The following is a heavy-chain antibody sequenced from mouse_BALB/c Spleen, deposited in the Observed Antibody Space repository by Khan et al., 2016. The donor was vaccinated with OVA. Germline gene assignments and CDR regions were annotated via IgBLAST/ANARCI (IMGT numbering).Heavy chain of an antibody. D-gene: IGHD6-2*01. V-gene: IGHV1-76*01. CDR1: GYTFTDYY. Sequence: QVQLKQSGAELARPGASVKLSCKATGYTFTDYYITWVKQRTGQGLEWIGEIYPGSGNIYYNENFKGKATLIADQSTSTTYMHLSSLTSEDAAVYFCARVDTTSLDYWGQGTTLTVSS. CDR3: ARVDTTSLDY. CDR2: IYPGSGNI. J-gene: IGHJ2*01.